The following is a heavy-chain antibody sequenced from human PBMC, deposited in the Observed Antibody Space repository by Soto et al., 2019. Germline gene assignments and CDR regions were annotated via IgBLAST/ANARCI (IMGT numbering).Heavy chain of an antibody. CDR2: ISYDGTTK. CDR1: GFIFSSYS. Sequence: QMQLVESGGGVVQPGRSLRLSCAGSGFIFSSYSMHWVRQAPGKGLEWVADISYDGTTKDYAEFVKGRFAISRDNSKNTLYLQMNSLRAEDTAMFYCVSLGGFGDLPLDNWCQGTLVTVSS. V-gene: IGHV3-30*09. J-gene: IGHJ4*02. CDR3: VSLGGFGDLPLDN. D-gene: IGHD3-10*01.